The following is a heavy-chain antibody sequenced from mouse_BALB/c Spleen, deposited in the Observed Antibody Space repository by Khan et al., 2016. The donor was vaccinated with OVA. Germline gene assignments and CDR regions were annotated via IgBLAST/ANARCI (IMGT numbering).Heavy chain of an antibody. Sequence: QVQLKQSGPGLVAPSQSLSITCTISGFSLTNYGVHWVRQPPGKGLEWLVVIWSDGSATYNSALKSRLSISKDNSKKQVFLKMNSLQTDDTAMYYWARQPYYHYYIMDYWGQGTSVTVSS. V-gene: IGHV2-6-1*01. D-gene: IGHD2-10*01. CDR1: GFSLTNYG. J-gene: IGHJ4*01. CDR2: IWSDGSA. CDR3: ARQPYYHYYIMDY.